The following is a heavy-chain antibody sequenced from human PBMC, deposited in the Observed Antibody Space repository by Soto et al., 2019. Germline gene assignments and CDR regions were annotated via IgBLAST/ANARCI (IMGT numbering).Heavy chain of an antibody. CDR3: ARAGGVAAGTILKVWFDP. J-gene: IGHJ5*02. CDR2: IYYSGST. D-gene: IGHD6-13*01. Sequence: SETLSLTCTVSGGSISSYYWSWIRQPPGKGLEWIGYIYYSGSTNYNPSLKSRVTISVDTSKNQFSLKLSSVTAADTAVYYCARAGGVAAGTILKVWFDPWGQGTLVTVSS. V-gene: IGHV4-59*01. CDR1: GGSISSYY.